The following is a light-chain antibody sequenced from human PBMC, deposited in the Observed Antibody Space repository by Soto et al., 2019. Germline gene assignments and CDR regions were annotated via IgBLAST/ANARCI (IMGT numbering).Light chain of an antibody. Sequence: EIVMTQSPATLSVSPGERATLSCRASQSVSSNLAWYQQKPGQAPSLLIYGASTSATGIPARFSGSGSGTEFTLTISSLQSEDFVVYYCQQYNNWPPFTFGQGTRLEIK. V-gene: IGKV3-15*01. J-gene: IGKJ5*01. CDR3: QQYNNWPPFT. CDR2: GAS. CDR1: QSVSSN.